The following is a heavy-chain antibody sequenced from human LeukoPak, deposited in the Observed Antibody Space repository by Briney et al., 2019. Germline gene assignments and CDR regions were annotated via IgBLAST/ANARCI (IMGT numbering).Heavy chain of an antibody. CDR1: GFTFSSYW. Sequence: GGSLRLSCAASGFTFSSYWMHWVRQAPGKGLVWVSRINSDGSSTRYADSVKGRFTISRDNAKNTLYLQMNSLRAEDTAVYYCARDRVVVAATNYFDSWGQGTLVTVSS. J-gene: IGHJ4*02. CDR2: INSDGSST. CDR3: ARDRVVVAATNYFDS. D-gene: IGHD2-15*01. V-gene: IGHV3-74*01.